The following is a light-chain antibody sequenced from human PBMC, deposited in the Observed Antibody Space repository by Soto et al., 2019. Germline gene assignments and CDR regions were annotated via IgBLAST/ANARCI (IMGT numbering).Light chain of an antibody. J-gene: IGKJ5*01. V-gene: IGKV3-15*01. Sequence: EIVMTQSPATLSVSPGERATLSCRASESTNNNLAWYQQKPGQAPRLLIDGASTRAAGIPPRFSGSGSGTGFTLTINRLEPEDFATYYCQQSYRTPTFGQGTRLEIK. CDR1: ESTNNN. CDR3: QQSYRTPT. CDR2: GAS.